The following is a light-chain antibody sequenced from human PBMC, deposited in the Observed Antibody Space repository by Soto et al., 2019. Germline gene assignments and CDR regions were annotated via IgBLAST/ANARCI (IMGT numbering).Light chain of an antibody. V-gene: IGKV3-11*01. CDR3: QQRNVGPPIT. CDR2: DST. J-gene: IGKJ5*01. Sequence: TQSPATLSVSPAERAPLSCRASQSIHTSLAWYQQKPGQPPRLVVYDSTLRANGVPDRFGGSRSGTEFTLTINNLEPEDFAVYYCQQRNVGPPITFGQGTRLEI. CDR1: QSIHTS.